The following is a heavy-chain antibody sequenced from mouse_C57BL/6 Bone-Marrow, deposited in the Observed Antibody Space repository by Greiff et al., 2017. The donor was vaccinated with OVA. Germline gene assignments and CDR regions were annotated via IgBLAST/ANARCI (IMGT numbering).Heavy chain of an antibody. CDR3: ARGDYDENYAMDY. D-gene: IGHD2-4*01. CDR2: INPSRGYT. V-gene: IGHV1-4*01. CDR1: GYTFTSYT. Sequence: QVQLQQSGADLARPGASVTMSCKASGYTFTSYTMHWVKQRPGQGLEWIGYINPSRGYTKYNQKFKDTATLTADKSSSTAYMQLSSLTSEDSAVYYCARGDYDENYAMDYWGQGTSVTVSA. J-gene: IGHJ4*01.